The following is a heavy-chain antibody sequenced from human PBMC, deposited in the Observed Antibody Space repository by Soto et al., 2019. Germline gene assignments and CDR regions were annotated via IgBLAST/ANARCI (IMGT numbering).Heavy chain of an antibody. J-gene: IGHJ4*02. CDR3: ARDPPTGTTLDWADS. CDR2: ISSRGSFK. D-gene: IGHD1-7*01. V-gene: IGHV3-21*01. Sequence: EVQLVESGGGLVKPGGSLRLSCAASGFSFSSDSMGWVRQAPGKGLEWVSSISSRGSFKNYVDSVKGRFTISRDNAKNSLYLQMSGLKDEDTAVYYCARDPPTGTTLDWADSWGQGTLVTVSS. CDR1: GFSFSSDS.